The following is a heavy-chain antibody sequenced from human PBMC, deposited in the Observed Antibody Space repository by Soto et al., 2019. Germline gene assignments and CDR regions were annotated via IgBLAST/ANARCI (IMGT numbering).Heavy chain of an antibody. CDR1: GFVFSDFQ. Sequence: GGSLRLSCAASGFVFSDFQFNWVRQAPGGGLEWLSSITGTSAFTEYAESIEGRFTISRDNPNKLLFLHMDNLRPEDTAVYYCARDNLAFQGAFALWGQGTLVTVSS. J-gene: IGHJ4*02. CDR3: ARDNLAFQGAFAL. CDR2: ITGTSAFT. V-gene: IGHV3-21*01. D-gene: IGHD3-16*01.